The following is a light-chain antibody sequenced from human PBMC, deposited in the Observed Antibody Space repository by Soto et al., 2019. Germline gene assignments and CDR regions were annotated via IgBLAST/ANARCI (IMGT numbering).Light chain of an antibody. J-gene: IGLJ1*01. Sequence: QSVLTQPPSASGSPGQSVTIACTGTSSDVGGYNYVSWYQEHPGKAPKVIIYEVSKRPSGVPDRFSGYKSGNTVSLTVSGLQAEDEADYYCCSYAGSNTFAFGTGTKVTAL. CDR1: SSDVGGYNY. V-gene: IGLV2-8*01. CDR2: EVS. CDR3: CSYAGSNTFA.